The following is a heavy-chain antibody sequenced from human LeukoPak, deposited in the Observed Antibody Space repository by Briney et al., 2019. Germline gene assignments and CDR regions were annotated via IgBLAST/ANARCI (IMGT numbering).Heavy chain of an antibody. CDR3: ARAGYSYGYVLDV. V-gene: IGHV1-2*06. CDR1: GYTFTGYY. Sequence: GASVKVSCKPSGYTFTGYYIHWVRQAPGQGLEWMGRINPNNGGTNYAQKFQGRVTMTRDTSINTAYMELSGLRSDDTAEYYCARAGYSYGYVLDVWGQGTTVTVSS. J-gene: IGHJ6*02. D-gene: IGHD5-18*01. CDR2: INPNNGGT.